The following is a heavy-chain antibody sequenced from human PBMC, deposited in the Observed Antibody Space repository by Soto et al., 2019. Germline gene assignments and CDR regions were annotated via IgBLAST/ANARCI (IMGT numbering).Heavy chain of an antibody. J-gene: IGHJ5*02. CDR1: GASVTTAYY. CDR3: ARGSRFDP. V-gene: IGHV4-31*03. D-gene: IGHD1-26*01. CDR2: IYYTGNT. Sequence: PSETLSLTFTVSGASVTTAYYWTWVRQHPVKGLEWLGHIYYTGNTYHNPSLKSRLNISLDTSKNEFSLQLESMTAADTAMYYFARGSRFDPWGQGTLVTVS.